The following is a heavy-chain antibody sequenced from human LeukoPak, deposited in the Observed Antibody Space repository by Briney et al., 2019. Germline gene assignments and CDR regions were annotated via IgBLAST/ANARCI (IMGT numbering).Heavy chain of an antibody. CDR1: GFTFSSYG. CDR3: AKNEVGGLDY. J-gene: IGHJ4*02. D-gene: IGHD1-26*01. V-gene: IGHV3-30*18. Sequence: GRSLRLSCAASGFTFSSYGVHWVRQAPGKGLEWVAVISYDGSNKYYADSVKGRFTISRDNSKNTLSLQMNSLRAEDTAVYYCAKNEVGGLDYWGQGTLVTVSS. CDR2: ISYDGSNK.